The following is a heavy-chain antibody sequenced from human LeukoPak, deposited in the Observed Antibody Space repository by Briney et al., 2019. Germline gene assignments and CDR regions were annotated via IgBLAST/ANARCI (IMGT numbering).Heavy chain of an antibody. D-gene: IGHD3-16*01. V-gene: IGHV3-30-3*01. CDR1: GFTFKNWA. CDR2: IFYDGSNK. J-gene: IGHJ4*02. Sequence: GGSLRLSCAASGFTFKNWAMHWVRQAPGKGLEWVTMIFYDGSNKYYADSVKGRFTISRDNSKNTVLLQMDSLRDEDTAVYYCARGTGRGGYNFENWGQGTLVTVSS. CDR3: ARGTGRGGYNFEN.